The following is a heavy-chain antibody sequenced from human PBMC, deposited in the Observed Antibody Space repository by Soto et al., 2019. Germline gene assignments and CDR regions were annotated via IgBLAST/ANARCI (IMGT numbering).Heavy chain of an antibody. Sequence: GGSLTLSSAASGFSFSSYDMSWVRQAPGKGLEWVSFIIGNSGTTYYADSVKGRFTISRDNSKNTLYLQMSRLGAEDTAAYYCAKGSTYSFYFDHSGQGTLVTVPQ. J-gene: IGHJ4*01. D-gene: IGHD5-18*01. CDR3: AKGSTYSFYFDH. V-gene: IGHV3-23*01. CDR1: GFSFSSYD. CDR2: IIGNSGTT.